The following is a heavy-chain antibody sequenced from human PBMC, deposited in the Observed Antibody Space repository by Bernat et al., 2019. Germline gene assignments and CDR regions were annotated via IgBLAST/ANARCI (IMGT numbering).Heavy chain of an antibody. Sequence: QVQLVESGGGVVQPGRSLRLFCAASGFTFSSYGMHWVRQAPGKGLEWVAVISYDGSNKYYADSVKGRFTISRDNSKNTLYLQMNSLRAEDTAVYYCAKDQLELKRGIDYWGQGTLVTVSS. CDR1: GFTFSSYG. V-gene: IGHV3-30*18. CDR3: AKDQLELKRGIDY. D-gene: IGHD1-7*01. J-gene: IGHJ4*02. CDR2: ISYDGSNK.